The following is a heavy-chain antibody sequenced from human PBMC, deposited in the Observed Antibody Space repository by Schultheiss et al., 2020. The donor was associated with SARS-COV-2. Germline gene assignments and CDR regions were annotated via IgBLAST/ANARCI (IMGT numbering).Heavy chain of an antibody. V-gene: IGHV4-38-2*01. D-gene: IGHD1-26*01. CDR1: GYSISSGYY. CDR3: ARHPRGSYYVGVFDY. J-gene: IGHJ4*02. Sequence: SETLSLTCAVSGYSISSGYYWGWIRQPPGKGLEWIGYIYYSGSTNYNPSLKSRVTISVDTSKNQFSLKLSSVTAADTAVYYCARHPRGSYYVGVFDYWGQGTLVTVSS. CDR2: IYYSGST.